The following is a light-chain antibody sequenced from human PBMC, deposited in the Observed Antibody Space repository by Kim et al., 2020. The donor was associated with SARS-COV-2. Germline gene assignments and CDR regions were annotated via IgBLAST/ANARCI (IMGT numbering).Light chain of an antibody. V-gene: IGKV1-5*01. CDR3: QQYNSFSGT. CDR1: QSISNW. Sequence: GDRVTITCRDSQSISNWLAWYQQKPGKAPKLLIYDASSLESGVPSTFSGSGSGTEFTLTISSLQPDDFATYYCQQYNSFSGTFGQGTKVDIK. J-gene: IGKJ1*01. CDR2: DAS.